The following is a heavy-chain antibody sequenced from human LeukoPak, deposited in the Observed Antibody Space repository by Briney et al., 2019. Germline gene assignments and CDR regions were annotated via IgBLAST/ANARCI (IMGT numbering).Heavy chain of an antibody. CDR2: ISSDGDST. CDR1: GFTFSTYP. CDR3: AKDRDILTGYQNYFDY. J-gene: IGHJ4*02. D-gene: IGHD3-9*01. Sequence: GGSLRLSCSASGFTFSTYPMHWVRQAPGRGLEYVSSISSDGDSTYYADSVKGRFTISRDNSKNTLYLQMNSLRAEDTAVYYCAKDRDILTGYQNYFDYWGQGTLVTVSS. V-gene: IGHV3-64*04.